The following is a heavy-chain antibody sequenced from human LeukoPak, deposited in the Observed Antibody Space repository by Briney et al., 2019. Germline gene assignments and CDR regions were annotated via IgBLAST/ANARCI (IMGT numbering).Heavy chain of an antibody. Sequence: GRSLRLSCAASGFTFSSNGMHWVRQAPGKGLEGVAVISYDGSNKYYADSVKGRFTISRDNSKNTLYLQMNSLRAEDTAVYYCAKGQYYYDKSDYYYGMDVWGQGTTVTVSS. J-gene: IGHJ6*02. CDR1: GFTFSSNG. V-gene: IGHV3-30*18. CDR3: AKGQYYYDKSDYYYGMDV. D-gene: IGHD3-22*01. CDR2: ISYDGSNK.